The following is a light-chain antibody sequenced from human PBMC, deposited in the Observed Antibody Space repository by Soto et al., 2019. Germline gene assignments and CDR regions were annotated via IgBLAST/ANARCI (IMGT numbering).Light chain of an antibody. V-gene: IGKV1-17*01. Sequence: DIQMTQSPSSQSASVGDRVSITCRASQGIRKDLGWYQEKPGKAPKRLIYAASSLQSGVPSRFSGSGSGTEFTLTISSLQPEDFATYYCLQHNSYPYTFGQGTKLEIK. CDR2: AAS. CDR1: QGIRKD. J-gene: IGKJ2*01. CDR3: LQHNSYPYT.